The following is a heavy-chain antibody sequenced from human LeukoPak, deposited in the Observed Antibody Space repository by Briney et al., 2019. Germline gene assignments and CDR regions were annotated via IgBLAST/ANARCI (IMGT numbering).Heavy chain of an antibody. V-gene: IGHV3-33*01. J-gene: IGHJ6*02. CDR3: ARDRTYYYDSSGYFVQGGYYYGMDV. D-gene: IGHD3-22*01. CDR2: IWYDGSNK. CDR1: GFTFSSYG. Sequence: PGGSLRLSCAASGFTFSSYGMHWVRQAPGKGLEWVAVIWYDGSNKYYADSVKSRFTISRDNSKNTLYLQMNSLRAEDTAVYYCARDRTYYYDSSGYFVQGGYYYGMDVWGQGTAVTVSS.